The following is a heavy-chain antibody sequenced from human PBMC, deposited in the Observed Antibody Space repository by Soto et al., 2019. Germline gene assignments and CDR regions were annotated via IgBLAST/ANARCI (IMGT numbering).Heavy chain of an antibody. J-gene: IGHJ6*02. D-gene: IGHD3-10*02. CDR1: GGSISSYY. CDR3: ARGLGVRPNYYYYYSGMDV. CDR2: IYYSGST. Sequence: ASETLSLTCTVSGGSISSYYWSWIRQPPGKGLEWIGYIYYSGSTNYNPSLKSRVTISVDTSKNQFSLKLSSVTAADTAVYYCARGLGVRPNYYYYYSGMDVWGQGTTVTVSS. V-gene: IGHV4-59*01.